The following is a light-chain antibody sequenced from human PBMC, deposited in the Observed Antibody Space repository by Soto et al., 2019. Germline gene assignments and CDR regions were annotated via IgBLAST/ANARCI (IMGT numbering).Light chain of an antibody. J-gene: IGKJ5*01. CDR3: QQYNDWPPIT. V-gene: IGKV3-20*01. CDR1: QSVSSSY. Sequence: EIVLKQSPGTLSLYQGERATLSCRASQSVSSSYLAWYQQKPGQAPRLLIYGASSRATGIPDRFSGSGSGTDFTLTISRLEPEDFAVYYCQQYNDWPPITFGQGTRLEIK. CDR2: GAS.